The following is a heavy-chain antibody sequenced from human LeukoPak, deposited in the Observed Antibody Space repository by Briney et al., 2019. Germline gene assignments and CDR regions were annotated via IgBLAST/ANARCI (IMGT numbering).Heavy chain of an antibody. Sequence: SETLSLTCTVSGGSVSNSIYYWGWIRQPPGKGLEWIGSIYYSGSTSYNPSLKSRVTISVDTSKNQFSLKLTSVTAADTAVYYCASRNDILTGYVFDFWGQGTLVTVSS. V-gene: IGHV4-39*01. CDR2: IYYSGST. D-gene: IGHD3-9*01. CDR1: GGSVSNSIYY. CDR3: ASRNDILTGYVFDF. J-gene: IGHJ4*02.